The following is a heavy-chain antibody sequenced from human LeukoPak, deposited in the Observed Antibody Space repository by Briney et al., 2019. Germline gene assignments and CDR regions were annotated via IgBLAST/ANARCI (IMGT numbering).Heavy chain of an antibody. Sequence: ASVKVSCKASGYTFTSYYMHWVRQAPGQGLEWMGIINPSGGSTSYAQKFQGRVTMTTDTSTSTAYMELRSLRSDDTAVYYCTRDHPVGTQTYYYYYGMDVWGQGTTVTVSS. D-gene: IGHD6-13*01. CDR2: INPSGGST. CDR1: GYTFTSYY. V-gene: IGHV1-46*01. CDR3: TRDHPVGTQTYYYYYGMDV. J-gene: IGHJ6*02.